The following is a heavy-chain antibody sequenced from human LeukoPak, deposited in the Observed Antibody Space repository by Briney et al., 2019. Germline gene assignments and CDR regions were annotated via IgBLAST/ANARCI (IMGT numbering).Heavy chain of an antibody. CDR1: GFTFSSYG. Sequence: GRSLRLSCAASGFTFSSYGMHWDRQAPGKGLEWVAVISYDGSNKYYADSVKGRFTISRDNSKNTLYLQMNSLRAEDTAVYYCAKFGYCSSTSCYDAFDIWGQGTMVTVSS. CDR2: ISYDGSNK. J-gene: IGHJ3*02. V-gene: IGHV3-30*18. CDR3: AKFGYCSSTSCYDAFDI. D-gene: IGHD2-2*01.